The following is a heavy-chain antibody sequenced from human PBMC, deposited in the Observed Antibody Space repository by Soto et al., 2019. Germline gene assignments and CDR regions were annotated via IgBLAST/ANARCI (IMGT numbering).Heavy chain of an antibody. Sequence: SVKVSCKASGGTFSSYAISWVRQAPGQGLEWMGGIIPIFGTANYAQKFQGRVTITADKSTSTAYMELSSLRSEDTAVYYCARDRVAVASYYFDYWGPGTMVTVST. V-gene: IGHV1-69*06. D-gene: IGHD6-19*01. CDR3: ARDRVAVASYYFDY. J-gene: IGHJ4*02. CDR2: IIPIFGTA. CDR1: GGTFSSYA.